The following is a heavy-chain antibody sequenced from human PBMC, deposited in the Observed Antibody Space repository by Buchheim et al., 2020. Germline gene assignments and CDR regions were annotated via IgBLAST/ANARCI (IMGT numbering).Heavy chain of an antibody. CDR3: AGWDRATYYFDS. D-gene: IGHD1-26*01. V-gene: IGHV4-4*02. CDR2: IWQSGSD. J-gene: IGHJ4*02. Sequence: QVQLQESGPGLVKPSGTLSLTCAVSGVSITTTKWWAWFRQPPGKGLEWIAEIWQSGSDHYSPSLKSRLSISVDKSANQFSLRLTSVTAADTAVYYCAGWDRATYYFDSCGQGTL. CDR1: GVSITTTKW.